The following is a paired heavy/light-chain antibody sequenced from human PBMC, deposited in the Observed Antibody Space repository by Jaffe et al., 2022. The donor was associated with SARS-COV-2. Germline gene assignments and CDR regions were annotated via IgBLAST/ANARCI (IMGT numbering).Heavy chain of an antibody. D-gene: IGHD1-1*01. Sequence: QVQLQESGPGLVKPSETLSLSCSVSGNSISSGFFWGWIRQPPGKGLEWIGSVYRSGTTDYSASLKSRVTISVDTTKNQFSLILKSVTAADTAVYYCARMGRQNTNWQDWNFDYWGRGALVTVSP. CDR1: GNSISSGFF. J-gene: IGHJ4*02. CDR2: VYRSGTT. CDR3: ARMGRQNTNWQDWNFDY. V-gene: IGHV4-38-2*02.
Light chain of an antibody. CDR3: SSHTRSSSLV. V-gene: IGLV2-14*03. Sequence: QSALTQPASVSGSPGQTITISCSGSSSDIGSYNYVSWYQQHPAKAPKLIIYDVSDRPSGISDRFSGSKSDNTASLTISGLQAEDEADYYCSSHTRSSSLVFGTGTKVTVL. CDR1: SSDIGSYNY. J-gene: IGLJ1*01. CDR2: DVS.